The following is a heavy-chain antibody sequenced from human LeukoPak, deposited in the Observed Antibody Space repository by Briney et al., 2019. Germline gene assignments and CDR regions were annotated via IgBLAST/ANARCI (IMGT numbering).Heavy chain of an antibody. CDR3: ARDTHDGDYSYDFDY. D-gene: IGHD4-17*01. V-gene: IGHV4-30-4*01. Sequence: SETLSLTCTVSGGSISSGDYYWSWIRQPPGTGLEWIGYIYYSGSTYYNPSLKSRVSISVDTSKNQFSLKLSSVTAADTAVYYCARDTHDGDYSYDFDYWGQGTLVTVSS. CDR2: IYYSGST. J-gene: IGHJ4*02. CDR1: GGSISSGDYY.